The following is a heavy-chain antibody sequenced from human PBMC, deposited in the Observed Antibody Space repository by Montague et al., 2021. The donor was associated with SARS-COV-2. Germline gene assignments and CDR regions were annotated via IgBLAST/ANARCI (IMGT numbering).Heavy chain of an antibody. J-gene: IGHJ4*02. V-gene: IGHV3-7*05. Sequence: SLRLSCAASGFTFSTFWMTWVRQVPGKGLEWVANIKQDGSEKYYXDSVKGRFTISRDNAKNSLYLQLDSLRAEDTAVYYCASGYDSSGYQYWGQGTLVTVSS. D-gene: IGHD3-22*01. CDR3: ASGYDSSGYQY. CDR1: GFTFSTFW. CDR2: IKQDGSEK.